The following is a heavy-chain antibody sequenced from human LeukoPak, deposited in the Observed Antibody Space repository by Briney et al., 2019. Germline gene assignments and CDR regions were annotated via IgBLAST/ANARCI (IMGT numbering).Heavy chain of an antibody. D-gene: IGHD4-17*01. J-gene: IGHJ4*02. CDR3: AREKDDYADYCFDC. CDR2: IYTSGST. CDR1: GGSISSYY. Sequence: PSETLSLTCTVSGGSISSYYWSWIRQPAGKGLEWIGRIYTSGSTNYNPSLKSRVTMSVDTSKNQFSLKLSSVTAADTAVYYCAREKDDYADYCFDCWGEGTLVTVSS. V-gene: IGHV4-4*07.